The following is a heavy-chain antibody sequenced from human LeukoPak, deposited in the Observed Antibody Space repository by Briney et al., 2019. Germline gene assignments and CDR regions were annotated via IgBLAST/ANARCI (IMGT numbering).Heavy chain of an antibody. CDR2: ITPGNSDT. CDR1: GYSFTTYW. J-gene: IGHJ4*02. Sequence: GESLKISCKVSGYSFTTYWIGWMRQMPGRGLEWMAIITPGNSDTQYSPSLQGQVTISADKSISTAYLQWSSLKASDSAMYYCATRIDGTYYWGQGTLVTVSS. V-gene: IGHV5-51*01. D-gene: IGHD1-26*01. CDR3: ATRIDGTYY.